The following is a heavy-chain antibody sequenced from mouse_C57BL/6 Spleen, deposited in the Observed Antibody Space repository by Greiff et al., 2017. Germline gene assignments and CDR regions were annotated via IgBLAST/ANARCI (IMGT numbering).Heavy chain of an antibody. V-gene: IGHV1-26*01. Sequence: VQLQQSGPELVKPGASVKISCKASGYTFTDYYMNWVKQSHGKSLEWIGDINPNNGGTSYNQKFKGKATLTVDKSSSTAYMELRSLTSEDSAVXYCARWNSIYAMDYWGQGTSVTVSS. CDR2: INPNNGGT. CDR1: GYTFTDYY. J-gene: IGHJ4*01. CDR3: ARWNSIYAMDY. D-gene: IGHD2-10*02.